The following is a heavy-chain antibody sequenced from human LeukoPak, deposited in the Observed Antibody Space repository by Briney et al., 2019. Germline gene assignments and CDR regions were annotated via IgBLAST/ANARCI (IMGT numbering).Heavy chain of an antibody. D-gene: IGHD3-22*01. CDR2: ISAYNGNS. Sequence: ASVKVSCKASGYTFSSYGVSWVRQAPGQGLEWMGWISAYNGNSNYAQKLQGRVTMTTDTSTSTAYTELRSLRSDDTAVYYCARRVVAPSQLDDYWGQGTLVTVSS. CDR3: ARRVVAPSQLDDY. CDR1: GYTFSSYG. V-gene: IGHV1-18*01. J-gene: IGHJ4*02.